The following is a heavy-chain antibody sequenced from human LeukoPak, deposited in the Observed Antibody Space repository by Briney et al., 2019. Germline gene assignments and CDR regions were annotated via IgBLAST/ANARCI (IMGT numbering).Heavy chain of an antibody. J-gene: IGHJ6*03. CDR3: TTDHQTTVSPYYYYYYMDV. CDR2: IKSKIDGGTT. Sequence: GGSLRLSCAASGFTFTNAWMSWVRQAPGRGLEWVGRIKSKIDGGTTDYAAPVKGRFTISRDDSKNTLYLQMNSLKTEDTAVYYCTTDHQTTVSPYYYYYYMDVWGKGTTVTVSS. CDR1: GFTFTNAW. D-gene: IGHD4-11*01. V-gene: IGHV3-15*01.